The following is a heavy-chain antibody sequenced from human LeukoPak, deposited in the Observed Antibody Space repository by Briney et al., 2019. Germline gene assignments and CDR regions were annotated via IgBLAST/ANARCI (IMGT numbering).Heavy chain of an antibody. CDR3: ARDPSGSGWSLNY. J-gene: IGHJ4*02. Sequence: GGSLRLSCTASGFSFSGHWMHWARQLPGKGLVWVSRISPTGSTTSYADSVKGRFTISRDNSKNTVCLQMNSLRVEDTAVYYCARDPSGSGWSLNYWGQGTLVTVSS. CDR2: ISPTGSTT. V-gene: IGHV3-74*01. CDR1: GFSFSGHW. D-gene: IGHD6-19*01.